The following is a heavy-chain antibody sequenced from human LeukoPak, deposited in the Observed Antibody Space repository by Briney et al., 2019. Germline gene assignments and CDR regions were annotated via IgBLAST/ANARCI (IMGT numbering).Heavy chain of an antibody. J-gene: IGHJ4*02. Sequence: PGGSLRLSCAASGFIFGNYNFIWVRQAPGKGPEWVSYISSSGSAIHYADSVKGRFTISGDNAKNSLYLQMNSLRAGDTAVFYWAIDLWHCGSINCRRRGQGTLVTVSS. CDR2: ISSSGSAI. CDR1: GFIFGNYN. CDR3: AIDLWHCGSINCRR. V-gene: IGHV3-48*01. D-gene: IGHD2-2*01.